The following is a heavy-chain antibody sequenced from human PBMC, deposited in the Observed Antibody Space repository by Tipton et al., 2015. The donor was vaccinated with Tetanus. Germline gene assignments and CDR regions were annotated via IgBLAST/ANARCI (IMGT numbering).Heavy chain of an antibody. D-gene: IGHD2-2*01. CDR3: AREVPAAGHFDS. CDR2: VYYNGNT. Sequence: LRLSCATSGFSFSTYHMNWIRQPPGKGLEWIGYVYYNGNTHYNPALKSRVTISVDTSKNQFSLKLSSVTAADTAIYYCAREVPAAGHFDSWGQGTLVTVSS. CDR1: GFSFSTYH. V-gene: IGHV4-59*01. J-gene: IGHJ4*02.